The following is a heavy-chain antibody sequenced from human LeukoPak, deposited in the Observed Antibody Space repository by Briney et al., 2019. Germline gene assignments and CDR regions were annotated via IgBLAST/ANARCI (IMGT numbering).Heavy chain of an antibody. CDR3: ARGYSSGWSH. CDR2: IYTSGST. J-gene: IGHJ4*02. V-gene: IGHV4-4*09. D-gene: IGHD6-19*01. Sequence: SETLSLTCTVSGVSISSYYWSWLRQPPGKGLEWIGYIYTSGSTNYNPSLKSRVTISVDTSKNQFSLKLSSVTAADTAVYYCARGYSSGWSHWGQGTLVTVSS. CDR1: GVSISSYY.